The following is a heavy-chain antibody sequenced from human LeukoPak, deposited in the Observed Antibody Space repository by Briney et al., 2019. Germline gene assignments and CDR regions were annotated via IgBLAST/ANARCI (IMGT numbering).Heavy chain of an antibody. J-gene: IGHJ4*02. CDR1: GFSFSSYA. D-gene: IGHD5-18*01. V-gene: IGHV3-30-3*02. CDR2: IPNDGSKT. Sequence: PGGSLRLSCAASGFSFSSYAMHWVRQAPGKGLEWVAAIPNDGSKTYYADSVKGRFTISRDNSKNTLYLQMNSLRTEDTAVYYRANERGYNYGYSFDYWGQGTLVTVSS. CDR3: ANERGYNYGYSFDY.